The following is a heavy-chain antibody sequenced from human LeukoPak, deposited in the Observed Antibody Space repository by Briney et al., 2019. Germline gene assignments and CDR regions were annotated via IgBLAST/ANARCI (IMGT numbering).Heavy chain of an antibody. Sequence: PGGSLRLSCAASGFTFSSYDMHWVRQAPGVGLQWLPFLRYDGSNKYYADSVKGRFTISRDNSKNTLYLQMNSLRAEDTAVYYCAKDISSSSWGNFDYWGQGTLVTVSS. CDR2: LRYDGSNK. D-gene: IGHD6-13*01. V-gene: IGHV3-30*02. CDR1: GFTFSSYD. CDR3: AKDISSSSWGNFDY. J-gene: IGHJ4*02.